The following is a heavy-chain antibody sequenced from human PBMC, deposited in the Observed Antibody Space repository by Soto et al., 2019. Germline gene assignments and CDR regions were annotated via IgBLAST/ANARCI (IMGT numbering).Heavy chain of an antibody. J-gene: IGHJ5*02. D-gene: IGHD3-10*01. CDR1: GGTFSSYA. CDR2: IIPIFGTA. V-gene: IGHV1-69*13. CDR3: ARDWAYYYCSGTFDP. Sequence: SVKVSCKGSGGTFSSYAISWVRQAPGQGLEWMGGIIPIFGTANYAQKFQGRVTITADESTSTAYMELSSLRSEDTAVYYCARDWAYYYCSGTFDPWGQGTLVTVSS.